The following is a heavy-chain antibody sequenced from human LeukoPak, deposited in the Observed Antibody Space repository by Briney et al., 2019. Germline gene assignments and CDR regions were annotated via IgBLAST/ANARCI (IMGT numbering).Heavy chain of an antibody. Sequence: GGSLRLSCAASGFTFSDYYMSWIRQAPGKGLEWVSYISSSGSTIYYADSVKGRFTISRDNAKNSLYLQTNSLRAEDTAVYYCASPYYYDSLGAFDIWGQGTMVTVSS. V-gene: IGHV3-11*01. CDR1: GFTFSDYY. D-gene: IGHD3-22*01. CDR3: ASPYYYDSLGAFDI. CDR2: ISSSGSTI. J-gene: IGHJ3*02.